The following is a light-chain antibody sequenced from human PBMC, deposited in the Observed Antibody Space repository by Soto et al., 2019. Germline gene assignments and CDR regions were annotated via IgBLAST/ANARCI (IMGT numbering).Light chain of an antibody. V-gene: IGKV1-5*01. J-gene: IGKJ1*01. CDR1: QPILTF. CDR2: RAS. CDR3: QHYNSYTWT. Sequence: DIPMTQSPSTLSASVGDRVTISCRASQPILTFLAWYQQKPGKAPKILIYRASTLERGVPSRFSGSGSGTDFTLTITSLQPDDFATYYCQHYNSYTWTFGPGTTVDI.